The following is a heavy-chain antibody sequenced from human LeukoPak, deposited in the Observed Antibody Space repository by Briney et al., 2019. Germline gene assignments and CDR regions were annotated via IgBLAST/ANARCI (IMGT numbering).Heavy chain of an antibody. CDR1: GFTFSSYD. D-gene: IGHD3-22*01. J-gene: IGHJ4*02. Sequence: GGSLRLSCAASGFTFSSYDMHWVRQATGNGLEWVSAIGTAGATYSPGSVKDRFTISRENAKNSLYLQMNSLRAGDTAVYYCARVEYDSSGYYFSYWGQGTLVTVSS. CDR2: IGTAGAT. V-gene: IGHV3-13*01. CDR3: ARVEYDSSGYYFSY.